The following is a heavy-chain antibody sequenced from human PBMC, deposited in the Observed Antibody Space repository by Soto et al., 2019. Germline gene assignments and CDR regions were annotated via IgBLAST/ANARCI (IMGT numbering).Heavy chain of an antibody. Sequence: QVQLVQSGAEVKKPGASVKVSCKASGYTFTSYGISWVRQAPGQGLEWMGWISAYNGNTNYAQKRQGRVTMTTDTSTSTAYMELRSLRSDDTAVYYCARDLVGVGSSGFPNPRGINWFDPWGQGTLVTVSS. CDR2: ISAYNGNT. CDR3: ARDLVGVGSSGFPNPRGINWFDP. V-gene: IGHV1-18*01. CDR1: GYTFTSYG. D-gene: IGHD6-19*01. J-gene: IGHJ5*02.